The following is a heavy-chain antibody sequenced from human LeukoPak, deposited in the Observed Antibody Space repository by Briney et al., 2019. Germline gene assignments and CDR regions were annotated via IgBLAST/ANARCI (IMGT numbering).Heavy chain of an antibody. D-gene: IGHD3-9*01. CDR2: ISAYNGNT. V-gene: IGHV1-18*01. CDR3: ARDGPDYYDILTGYYSLDY. CDR1: GYTFTSYG. Sequence: ASVKVSSKASGYTFTSYGISWVRQAPGQGLEWMGWISAYNGNTNYAQKLQGRVTMTTDTSTSTAYMELRSLRSDDTAVYYCARDGPDYYDILTGYYSLDYWGQGTLVTVSS. J-gene: IGHJ4*02.